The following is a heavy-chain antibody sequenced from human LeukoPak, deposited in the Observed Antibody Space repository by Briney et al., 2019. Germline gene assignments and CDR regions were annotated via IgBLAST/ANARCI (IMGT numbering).Heavy chain of an antibody. Sequence: ASVKVSCKASGYTFTGYYIHWVRQAPGQGLEWMGWINPNSGGPDYAQKFQGRVTMTRDTSISTAYMEMSRLRSDDTAVYYCARDVSAGGTNWFDPWGQGTLVTVSS. J-gene: IGHJ5*02. CDR3: ARDVSAGGTNWFDP. D-gene: IGHD3-16*01. CDR2: INPNSGGP. V-gene: IGHV1-2*02. CDR1: GYTFTGYY.